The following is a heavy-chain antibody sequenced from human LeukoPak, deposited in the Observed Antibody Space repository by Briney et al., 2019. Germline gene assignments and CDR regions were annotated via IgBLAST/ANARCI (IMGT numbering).Heavy chain of an antibody. J-gene: IGHJ4*02. CDR1: GDSISSGDYY. CDR3: ACPSGNHLYSFDY. D-gene: IGHD1-14*01. V-gene: IGHV4-61*02. CDR2: ISSSGST. Sequence: PSETLSLTCTVSGDSISSGDYYWSWIRQPAGKGLEWIGRISSSGSTNYNPSLKSRVTISVDTSKNQFSLKLSSVTAADTAVYYCACPSGNHLYSFDYWGQGTLVTVSS.